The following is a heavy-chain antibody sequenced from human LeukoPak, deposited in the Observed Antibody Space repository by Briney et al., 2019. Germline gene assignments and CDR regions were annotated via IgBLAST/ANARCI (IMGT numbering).Heavy chain of an antibody. CDR1: GYTFTSYY. J-gene: IGHJ3*02. V-gene: IGHV1-46*01. CDR3: ARVSLARYCSSTSCSRDAFDI. Sequence: GASVKVSCKASGYTFTSYYMHWVRQAPGQGLEWMGIINPSGGSTSYAQKFQGRVTMTRDTSTSTVYMELSSLRSEDTAVYYCARVSLARYCSSTSCSRDAFDIWGQGTMVTVSS. D-gene: IGHD2-2*01. CDR2: INPSGGST.